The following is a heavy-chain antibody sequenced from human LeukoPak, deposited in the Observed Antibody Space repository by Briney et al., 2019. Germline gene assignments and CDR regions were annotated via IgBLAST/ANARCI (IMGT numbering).Heavy chain of an antibody. CDR2: IKQDGSEK. CDR1: GFTFGTNW. V-gene: IGHV3-7*01. D-gene: IGHD6-6*01. J-gene: IGHJ4*02. Sequence: PGGSLRLSCAAFGFTFGTNWRTWVPRAQGKGLEWWANIKQDGSEKYYVDSVKGRFTISRDNAKNSLYLQMNSLRAEDTAVYYCARGFYSSSSSPDYWGQGTLVTVSS. CDR3: ARGFYSSSSSPDY.